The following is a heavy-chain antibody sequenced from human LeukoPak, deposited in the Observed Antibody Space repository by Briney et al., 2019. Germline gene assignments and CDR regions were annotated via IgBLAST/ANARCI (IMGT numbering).Heavy chain of an antibody. J-gene: IGHJ5*02. CDR2: IYYSGST. CDR3: ATSAGGSSPRWFDP. CDR1: GGSVSSGSYY. D-gene: IGHD6-13*01. Sequence: PSETLSLTCTVSGGSVSSGSYYWSWIRQPPGKGLEWIGYIYYSGSTNYNPSLKSRVTISVDTSKNQFSLKLSSVTAADTAVYYYATSAGGSSPRWFDPWGQGTLVTVSS. V-gene: IGHV4-61*01.